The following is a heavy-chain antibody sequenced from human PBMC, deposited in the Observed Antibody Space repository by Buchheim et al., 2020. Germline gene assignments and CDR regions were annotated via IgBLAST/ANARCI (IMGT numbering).Heavy chain of an antibody. D-gene: IGHD1-26*01. CDR2: IKSKTDGGTT. CDR1: GFTFSNAW. J-gene: IGHJ5*02. Sequence: EVQLVESGGGLVKPGGSLRLSCAASGFTFSNAWMSWVRQAPGKGLEWVGRIKSKTDGGTTDYAAPVKGRFTISRDDSKNTLYLQMNSLKTEDTAVYYCTTEWEVGAKRSPHYDSLFGDPWGQGTL. V-gene: IGHV3-15*01. CDR3: TTEWEVGAKRSPHYDSLFGDP.